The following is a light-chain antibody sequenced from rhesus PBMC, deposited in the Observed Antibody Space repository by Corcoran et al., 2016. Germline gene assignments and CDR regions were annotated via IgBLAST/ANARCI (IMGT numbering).Light chain of an antibody. CDR1: QRLLQSNGNTY. V-gene: IGKV2-78*01. J-gene: IGKJ3*01. CDR2: LVS. Sequence: DIVMTQTPLSLSVTPGEPASISCRSSQRLLQSNGNTYLHWYLQKPSQSPRLRIYLVSNRASGVPDRFCGSWSGSDFTLKISRVEAEYVGDYYCDQSLQTPFTFGPGTKLDIK. CDR3: DQSLQTPFT.